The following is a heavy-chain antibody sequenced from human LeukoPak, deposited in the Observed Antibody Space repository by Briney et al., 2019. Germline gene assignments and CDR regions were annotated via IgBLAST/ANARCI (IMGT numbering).Heavy chain of an antibody. CDR1: IASITSDNW. Sequence: SETLSLTCAVSIASITSDNWWIWVRQPPGKGLEWIGETYHTGSTNYNPSLKSRVTISVDKSKNQFSLRLTSVTAADTAVYYCAIIVGATGYFDYWGQGTLVTVSS. V-gene: IGHV4-4*02. J-gene: IGHJ4*02. D-gene: IGHD1-26*01. CDR3: AIIVGATGYFDY. CDR2: TYHTGST.